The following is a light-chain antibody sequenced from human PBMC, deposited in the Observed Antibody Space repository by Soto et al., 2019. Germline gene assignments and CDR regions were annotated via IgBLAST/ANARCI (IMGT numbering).Light chain of an antibody. Sequence: EIVLTQSPGTLSLSPGERATLSCRASQSISNTQLAWYQQQPGQAPRLLIWGESNRASGTPDRFSGSGSGTEFTLTISRLEPEDLAVYYCQQYGSSPATFGQGTKLEIK. CDR2: GES. CDR3: QQYGSSPAT. J-gene: IGKJ2*01. CDR1: QSISNTQ. V-gene: IGKV3-20*01.